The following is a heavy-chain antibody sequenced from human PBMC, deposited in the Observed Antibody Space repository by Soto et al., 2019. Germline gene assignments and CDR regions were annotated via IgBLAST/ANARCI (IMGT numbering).Heavy chain of an antibody. CDR1: GLTFSDCY. CDR3: ARFKFGEWGHAMDV. J-gene: IGHJ6*02. V-gene: IGHV3-11*01. Sequence: QVQLVESGGGLVKPGGSLRLSCAASGLTFSDCYMNWIRQAPGKGLEWVSYISSSGSSINYADSVKGRFTISRYNAKNSLYLQMQSLRAEDTAMYYCARFKFGEWGHAMDVWGQGNTVPVSS. D-gene: IGHD3-10*01. CDR2: ISSSGSSI.